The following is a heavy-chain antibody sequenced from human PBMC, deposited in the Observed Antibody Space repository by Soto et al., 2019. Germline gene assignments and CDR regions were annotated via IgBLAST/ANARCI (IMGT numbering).Heavy chain of an antibody. V-gene: IGHV3-21*01. CDR2: ISKSDYT. J-gene: IGHJ4*02. CDR1: GFAFNNYG. CDR3: AREDSIIIPAVSDF. D-gene: IGHD2-2*01. Sequence: SLRLSCTVSGFAFNNYGINWVRQAPGKGLEWVSSISKSDYTYYSDSVTGRFTISRDNAKNSVSLQMNTLRVEDTAVYYCAREDSIIIPAVSDFWGQGTLVTVSS.